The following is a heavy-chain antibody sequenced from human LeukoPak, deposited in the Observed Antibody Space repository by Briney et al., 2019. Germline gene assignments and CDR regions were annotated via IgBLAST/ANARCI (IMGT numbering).Heavy chain of an antibody. Sequence: SETLSLTRAVYGGSFSGYYWSWIRQPPGKGLEWIGEINHSGSTNYNPSLKSRVTISVDTSKNQFSLKLSSVTAADTAVYYCARLATVVTPWSDAFDIWGQGTMVTVSS. CDR2: INHSGST. CDR3: ARLATVVTPWSDAFDI. J-gene: IGHJ3*02. V-gene: IGHV4-34*01. D-gene: IGHD4-23*01. CDR1: GGSFSGYY.